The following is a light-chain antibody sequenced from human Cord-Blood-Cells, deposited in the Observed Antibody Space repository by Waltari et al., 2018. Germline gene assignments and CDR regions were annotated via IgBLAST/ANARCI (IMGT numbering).Light chain of an antibody. CDR1: QGIRND. V-gene: IGKV1-17*01. CDR2: XAS. Sequence: DXQMTQSPSSLSASVGDRVTITCRASQGIRNDLGWYQQKPGKDPKRLIYXASSLXXGVPSRXSGSVSGXEXTLTXSSLXPEDFATYYXLQHNSXPWTFGQGTKVEXK. CDR3: LQHNSXPWT. J-gene: IGKJ1*01.